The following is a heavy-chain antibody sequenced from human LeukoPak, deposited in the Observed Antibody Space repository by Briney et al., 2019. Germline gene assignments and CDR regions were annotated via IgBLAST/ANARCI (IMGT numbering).Heavy chain of an antibody. Sequence: ATVKLSRKVSVYTLSELSTHGVPHAPGKGREWRGGFDPEEGETIYTQKFQDRVTMTEDTSTDTAYMELSSLRSEDTAVYYCVVGITGVWGQGTLVTVSS. CDR3: VVGITGV. CDR1: VYTLSELS. CDR2: FDPEEGET. J-gene: IGHJ4*02. V-gene: IGHV1-24*01. D-gene: IGHD1-14*01.